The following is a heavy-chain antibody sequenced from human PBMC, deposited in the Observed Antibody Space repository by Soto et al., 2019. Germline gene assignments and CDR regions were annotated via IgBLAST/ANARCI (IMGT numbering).Heavy chain of an antibody. CDR1: GFTFNNHA. Sequence: QVQLEESGGGVVQPGRSLRLSCAASGFTFNNHAMHWVRQAPGKGLEWVAVVSYDGSNKYYADSVKGRFTISRDNYKTTRVLQMNSLRADDTAVYYCARDGLVVVTAISFFDYWGQGTLVTVSS. CDR2: VSYDGSNK. D-gene: IGHD2-21*02. J-gene: IGHJ4*02. CDR3: ARDGLVVVTAISFFDY. V-gene: IGHV3-30-3*01.